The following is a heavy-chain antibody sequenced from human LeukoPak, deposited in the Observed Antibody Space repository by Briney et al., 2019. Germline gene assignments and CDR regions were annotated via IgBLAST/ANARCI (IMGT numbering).Heavy chain of an antibody. CDR2: ISYDGSNK. J-gene: IGHJ4*02. Sequence: PGGSLRLSCAASGFTFSSYAMHWVRQAPGKGLEWVAVISYDGSNKYYADSVKGRFTISRDNSKNTLYLQMNSLRAEDTAVYYCARDVAGTTVTTTFDYWGQGTLVTVSS. CDR3: ARDVAGTTVTTTFDY. CDR1: GFTFSSYA. D-gene: IGHD4-17*01. V-gene: IGHV3-30-3*01.